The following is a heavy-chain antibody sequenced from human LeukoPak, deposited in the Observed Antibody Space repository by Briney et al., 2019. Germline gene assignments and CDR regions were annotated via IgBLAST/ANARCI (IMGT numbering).Heavy chain of an antibody. CDR1: GFTFSSYG. CDR2: ISYDGSNK. D-gene: IGHD1-26*01. V-gene: IGHV3-30*18. J-gene: IGHJ4*02. Sequence: PGGSLRLSCAASGFTFSSYGMHWVRQAPGKGLEWVAVISYDGSNKYYADSVKGRFTISRDNSKNTLYLQMNSLRAEDTAVYYCAKDLGSGSYNFDYWGQGTLVTVSS. CDR3: AKDLGSGSYNFDY.